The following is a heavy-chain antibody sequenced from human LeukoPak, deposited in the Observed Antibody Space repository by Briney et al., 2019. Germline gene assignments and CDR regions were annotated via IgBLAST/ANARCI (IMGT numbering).Heavy chain of an antibody. CDR3: ASSAGYDILTAYLLDY. CDR2: ISAYNGNT. V-gene: IGHV1-18*01. J-gene: IGHJ4*02. Sequence: ASVKVSCKASGYTYTSYGISWVRQAPGQGLEWMGWISAYNGNTNYAQKLQGRVTMTTDTSTSTAYIELRSLRSDDTAVYYCASSAGYDILTAYLLDYWGQETLVTVSS. CDR1: GYTYTSYG. D-gene: IGHD3-9*01.